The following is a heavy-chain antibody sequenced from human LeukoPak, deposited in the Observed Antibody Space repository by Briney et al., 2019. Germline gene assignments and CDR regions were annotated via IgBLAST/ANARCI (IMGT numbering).Heavy chain of an antibody. CDR2: MNPNSVNT. Sequence: ASVKVSCKASGYTFTSYDINWVRQATGQGLEWMGWMNPNSVNTGYAQKFQCRVTMTRNTSISTAYMELSSLRSEDTAVYYCAGSGVWGSYRYSWFDPWGQGTLVTVSS. CDR3: AGSGVWGSYRYSWFDP. CDR1: GYTFTSYD. J-gene: IGHJ5*02. D-gene: IGHD3-16*02. V-gene: IGHV1-8*01.